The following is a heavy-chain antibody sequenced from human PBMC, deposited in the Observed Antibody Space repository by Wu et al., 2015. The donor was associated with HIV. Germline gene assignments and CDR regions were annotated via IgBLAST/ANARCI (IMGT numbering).Heavy chain of an antibody. CDR1: GYTFTSYG. V-gene: IGHV1-69*13. Sequence: QVQLVQSGAEVKKPGASVKVSCKASGYTFTSYGISWVRQAPGQGLEWMGRIIPIFGTANYAQKFQGRVTITADESTSTAYMELSSLRSEDTAVYYCARERYYDSSGSGDYWGQGTLVTVSS. CDR3: ARERYYDSSGSGDY. D-gene: IGHD3-22*01. CDR2: IIPIFGTA. J-gene: IGHJ4*02.